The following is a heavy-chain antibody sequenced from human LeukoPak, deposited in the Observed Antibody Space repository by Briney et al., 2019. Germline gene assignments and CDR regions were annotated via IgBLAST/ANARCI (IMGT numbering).Heavy chain of an antibody. CDR3: ARARGSGFGLPYYFDY. V-gene: IGHV4-34*01. J-gene: IGHJ4*02. D-gene: IGHD3-22*01. CDR1: GGSFSGYY. Sequence: SETLSLTCAVYGGSFSGYYWSWIRQPPGKGLEWIGSIYYSRSTYYNPSLKSRVTISVDTSKNQFSLKLSSVTAADTAVYYCARARGSGFGLPYYFDYWGQGTLVTVSS. CDR2: IYYSRST.